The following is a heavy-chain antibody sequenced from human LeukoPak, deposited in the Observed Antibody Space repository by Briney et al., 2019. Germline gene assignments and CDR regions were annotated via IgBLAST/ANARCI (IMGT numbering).Heavy chain of an antibody. J-gene: IGHJ3*02. Sequence: SETLSLTCTVSGGSISTFYWSWIRQPPGKGLEWIGYIYHSGNTNYNPSLKSRVAISVDTSNNQFSLNLNFVTAADTAVYYCASPSDDSSGYYGLGAFDIWGQGTMVTVSS. V-gene: IGHV4-59*01. CDR1: GGSISTFY. CDR2: IYHSGNT. D-gene: IGHD3-22*01. CDR3: ASPSDDSSGYYGLGAFDI.